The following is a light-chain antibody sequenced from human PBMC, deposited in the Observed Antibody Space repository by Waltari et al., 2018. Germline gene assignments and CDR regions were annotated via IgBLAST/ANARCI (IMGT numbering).Light chain of an antibody. CDR3: LQVPFT. V-gene: IGKV2-30*01. Sequence: GVLTQSSLSLAVTLGQPASISCKSSQSLLYSNGNVYLDWYLQRPGQSPRRLIYQVSKRASGVPDRFSGSGSDTDFTLRISRVEADDVGTYYCLQVPFTFGPGTKMEVK. CDR1: QSLLYSNGNVY. CDR2: QVS. J-gene: IGKJ3*01.